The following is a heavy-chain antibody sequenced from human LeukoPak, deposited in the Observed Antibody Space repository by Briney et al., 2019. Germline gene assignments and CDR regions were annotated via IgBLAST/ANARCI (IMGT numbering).Heavy chain of an antibody. V-gene: IGHV3-21*01. J-gene: IGHJ4*02. Sequence: GGSLRLSCAASGFTFSSCSMNWVRQAPGKGLEWVSSISSSSSYIYYADSVKGRFTISRDNAKNSLYLQMNSLRAEDTAVYYCAGDGRYGSFFDYWGQGTLVTVSS. CDR3: AGDGRYGSFFDY. CDR2: ISSSSSYI. D-gene: IGHD4-17*01. CDR1: GFTFSSCS.